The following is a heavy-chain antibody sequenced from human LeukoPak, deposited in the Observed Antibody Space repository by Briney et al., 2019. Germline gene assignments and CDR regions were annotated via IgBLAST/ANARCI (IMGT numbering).Heavy chain of an antibody. CDR2: IYYSGST. D-gene: IGHD5-24*01. Sequence: SETLSLTCTVSGGSISSSSYYWGWIRQPPGKGLGWIGSIYYSGSTYYNPSLKSRVTISVDTSKNQFSLKLSSVTAADTAVYYCARESRGMATIPFFDYWGQGTLVTVSS. CDR3: ARESRGMATIPFFDY. V-gene: IGHV4-39*07. CDR1: GGSISSSSYY. J-gene: IGHJ4*02.